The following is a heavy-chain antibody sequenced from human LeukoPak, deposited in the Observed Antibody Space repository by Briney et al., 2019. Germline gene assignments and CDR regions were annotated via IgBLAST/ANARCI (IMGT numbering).Heavy chain of an antibody. CDR3: ARDFPTYYYDSIGYYYYWFDP. J-gene: IGHJ5*02. D-gene: IGHD3-22*01. CDR2: IIPILRIT. Sequence: SVKVSCKASGGTFSNYAITWVRQAPGQGLEWMGRIIPILRITSYAQRFRGRVTITADTSTSTAYMELSSLRSEDTAVYYCARDFPTYYYDSIGYYYYWFDPWGQGTLVTVSS. V-gene: IGHV1-69*04. CDR1: GGTFSNYA.